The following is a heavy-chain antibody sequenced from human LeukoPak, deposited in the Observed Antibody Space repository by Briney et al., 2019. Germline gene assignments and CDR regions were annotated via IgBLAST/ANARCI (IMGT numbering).Heavy chain of an antibody. V-gene: IGHV4-39*07. CDR3: ARSPPPPNYYDSSGYYYARPNSYYYYYMDV. D-gene: IGHD3-22*01. Sequence: SETLSLTCTVSGGSIGSSAYYWGWIRQPPGKGLEWIGTIYYSGTTYYNPSLKSRGTMSVDTSKNEVSLNLNSVTAADTAVYYCARSPPPPNYYDSSGYYYARPNSYYYYYMDVWGKGTTVTVSS. CDR1: GGSIGSSAYY. J-gene: IGHJ6*03. CDR2: IYYSGTT.